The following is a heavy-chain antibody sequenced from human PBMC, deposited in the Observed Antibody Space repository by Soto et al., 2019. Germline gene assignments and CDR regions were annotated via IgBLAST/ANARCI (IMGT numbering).Heavy chain of an antibody. CDR3: ARAELRFLEWLLPRHYYMDV. V-gene: IGHV4-39*07. J-gene: IGHJ6*03. D-gene: IGHD3-3*01. CDR2: IYYSGST. Sequence: SETLSLTCTVSGGSISSSSYYWGWIRQPPGKGLEWIGSIYYSGSTYYNPSLKSRVTISVDKSKNQFSLKLSSVTAADTAVYYCARAELRFLEWLLPRHYYMDVWGKGTTVTVSS. CDR1: GGSISSSSYY.